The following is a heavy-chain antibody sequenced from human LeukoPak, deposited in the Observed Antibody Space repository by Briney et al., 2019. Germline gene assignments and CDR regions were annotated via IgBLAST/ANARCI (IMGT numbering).Heavy chain of an antibody. CDR1: GGSISSSSYY. Sequence: SETLSLTCTVSGGSISSSSYYWGWIRQPPGKGLEWIGSIYYSGSTYYNPSLKSRVTISVDTSKNQFSLKLSSVTAADTAAYYCASTRYYYDSSGLDYWGQGTLVTVSS. D-gene: IGHD3-22*01. CDR2: IYYSGST. CDR3: ASTRYYYDSSGLDY. J-gene: IGHJ4*02. V-gene: IGHV4-39*07.